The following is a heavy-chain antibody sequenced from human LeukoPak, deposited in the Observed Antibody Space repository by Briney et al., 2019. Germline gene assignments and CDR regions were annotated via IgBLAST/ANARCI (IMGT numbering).Heavy chain of an antibody. V-gene: IGHV3-9*01. CDR1: GFTFDDYA. CDR3: AKDITPRGWLQLSSWFDP. D-gene: IGHD5-24*01. J-gene: IGHJ5*02. Sequence: QSGRSLRLSCAASGFTFDDYAMHWVRQAPGKGLEWVSGISWNSGSIGYADSVKGRFTISRDNAKNSLYLQMNSLRAEDTALYYCAKDITPRGWLQLSSWFDPWGQGTLVTVSS. CDR2: ISWNSGSI.